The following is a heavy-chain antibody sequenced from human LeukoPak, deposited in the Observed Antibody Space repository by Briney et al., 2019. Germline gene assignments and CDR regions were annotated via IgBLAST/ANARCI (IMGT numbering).Heavy chain of an antibody. V-gene: IGHV3-48*03. Sequence: GGSLRLSCAASGFTFSSYEMNWVRQAPGKGLEWVSYISSSGSTIYYADSVKGRFTISRDNAKNSLYLQMNSLRAEDTALYYCARVRDYNGYYYYMDVWGKGTTVTVSS. CDR2: ISSSGSTI. D-gene: IGHD4-11*01. CDR3: ARVRDYNGYYYYMDV. J-gene: IGHJ6*03. CDR1: GFTFSSYE.